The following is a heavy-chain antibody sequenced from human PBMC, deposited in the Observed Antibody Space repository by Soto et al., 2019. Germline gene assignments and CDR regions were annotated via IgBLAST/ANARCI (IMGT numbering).Heavy chain of an antibody. CDR3: AKGGIIVGATNLGY. CDR2: ISGSGGST. Sequence: SGGSLRLSCAASGFTFSSYAMSWVRQAPGKGLEWVSAISGSGGSTYYADSVKGRFTISRDNSKNTLYLQMNSLRAEDTAVYYCAKGGIIVGATNLGYWGQGTLVTVSS. CDR1: GFTFSSYA. V-gene: IGHV3-23*01. D-gene: IGHD1-26*01. J-gene: IGHJ4*02.